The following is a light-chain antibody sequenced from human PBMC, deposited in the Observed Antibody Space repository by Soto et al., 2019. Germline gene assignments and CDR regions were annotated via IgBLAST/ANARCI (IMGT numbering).Light chain of an antibody. J-gene: IGKJ4*01. V-gene: IGKV3-11*01. CDR2: DAS. CDR1: QSVSSY. CDR3: QQRSNWPPLST. Sequence: EIVLTQSPATLSLSPGERATLSCRASQSVSSYLAWYQQKPGQAPRLLIYDASNRATGIPARFSGSGSGTDFPLTISSLEPEDFAVYYCQQRSNWPPLSTFGGGTKVEIK.